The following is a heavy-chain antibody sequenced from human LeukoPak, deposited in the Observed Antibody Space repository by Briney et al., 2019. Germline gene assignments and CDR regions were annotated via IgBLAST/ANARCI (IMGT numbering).Heavy chain of an antibody. Sequence: SETLSLTCAVYGGSFSGYCWTWIRQTPEKGQEWVGEMNPSGSTNYIPSLKSRATISVDTSKNQFSLELSSVTAADTAVYYCARGRQDVTMIVVVMTAVSYYLDVWGKGTTVTVS. CDR3: ARGRQDVTMIVVVMTAVSYYLDV. D-gene: IGHD3-22*01. J-gene: IGHJ6*03. V-gene: IGHV4-34*01. CDR2: MNPSGST. CDR1: GGSFSGYC.